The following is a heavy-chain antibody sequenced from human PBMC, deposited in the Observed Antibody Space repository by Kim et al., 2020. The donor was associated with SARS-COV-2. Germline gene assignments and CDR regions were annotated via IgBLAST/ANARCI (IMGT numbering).Heavy chain of an antibody. V-gene: IGHV3-15*01. CDR3: TTDFGTTVTTF. J-gene: IGHJ4*02. Sequence: TDYAAPVKGRFTISRDDSKNTLYLQMNSLKTEDTAVYYCTTDFGTTVTTFWGQGTLVTVSS. CDR2: T. D-gene: IGHD4-17*01.